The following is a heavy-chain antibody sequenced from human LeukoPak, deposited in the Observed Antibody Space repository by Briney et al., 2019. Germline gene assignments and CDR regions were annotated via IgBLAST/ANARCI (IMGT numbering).Heavy chain of an antibody. J-gene: IGHJ4*02. CDR3: ARGVMTTVTRLDY. V-gene: IGHV4-31*03. D-gene: IGHD4-17*01. Sequence: SETLSLTCTVSGGSISSGGYYWRWIRQHPGKGLEWIGYIYYSGSTYYNPSLKSRVTISVDTSKNQFSLKLSSVTAADTAVYYCARGVMTTVTRLDYWGQGTLVTVSS. CDR1: GGSISSGGYY. CDR2: IYYSGST.